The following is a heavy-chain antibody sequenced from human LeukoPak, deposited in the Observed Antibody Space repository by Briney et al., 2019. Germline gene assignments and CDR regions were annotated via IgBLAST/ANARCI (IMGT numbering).Heavy chain of an antibody. Sequence: WGSLRLSCAASGFTVSSNFMSWVRQAPGKGLEWVSVIYSGGDTYYADSVKGRFTISRDNSKNTLYLQMNSLRAEDTAVYYCARTRPGSGWYNFDYWGQGTLVTVSS. J-gene: IGHJ4*02. CDR3: ARTRPGSGWYNFDY. V-gene: IGHV3-66*01. D-gene: IGHD6-13*01. CDR1: GFTVSSNF. CDR2: IYSGGDT.